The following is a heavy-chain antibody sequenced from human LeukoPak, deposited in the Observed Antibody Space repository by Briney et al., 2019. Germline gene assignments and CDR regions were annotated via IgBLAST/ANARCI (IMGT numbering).Heavy chain of an antibody. D-gene: IGHD1-1*01. Sequence: SETLSLTRAVYGGSFSGYYWSWIRQPPGKGLEWIGEINHSGSTNYNPSLKSGVTISVDTSKNQFSLKLSSVTAADTAVYYCARQLEAFDYWGQGTLVTVSS. CDR1: GGSFSGYY. CDR3: ARQLEAFDY. J-gene: IGHJ4*02. V-gene: IGHV4-34*01. CDR2: INHSGST.